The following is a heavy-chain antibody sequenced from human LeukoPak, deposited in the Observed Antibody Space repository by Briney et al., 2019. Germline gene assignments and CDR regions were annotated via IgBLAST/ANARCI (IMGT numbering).Heavy chain of an antibody. V-gene: IGHV4-4*02. CDR3: ARTRYYYNSRSYGAPYYFDY. CDR2: IHHSGSI. CDR1: GVSISSNLW. Sequence: SETLSLTCAVSGVSISSNLWWTWVRQPPGKGLEWIAEIHHSGSINYNPSLKSRVTISVDKAKNQFSLNLNSVTAADTAVYYCARTRYYYNSRSYGAPYYFDYWGQGTLVTVSS. D-gene: IGHD3-10*01. J-gene: IGHJ4*02.